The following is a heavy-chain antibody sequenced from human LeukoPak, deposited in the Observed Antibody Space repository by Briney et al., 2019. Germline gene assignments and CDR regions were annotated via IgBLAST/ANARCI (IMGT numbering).Heavy chain of an antibody. CDR1: GGSFSGYY. Sequence: PSETLSLTCAVHGGSFSGYYWSWIRQPPGKGLEWIGEINHSGGTKYNPSLKSRVTISVDTSKNQFSLKLSSVTAADTAMYYCARVKDPGGYYYYYYMDVWGKGTTVTVSS. V-gene: IGHV4-34*01. CDR2: INHSGGT. CDR3: ARVKDPGGYYYYYYMDV. D-gene: IGHD3-16*01. J-gene: IGHJ6*03.